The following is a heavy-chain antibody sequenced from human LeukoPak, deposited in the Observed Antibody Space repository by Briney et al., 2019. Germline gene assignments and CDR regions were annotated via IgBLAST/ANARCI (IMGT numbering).Heavy chain of an antibody. CDR3: TTRLQHHFDY. CDR2: ISDRARNT. D-gene: IGHD4-11*01. J-gene: IGHJ4*02. V-gene: IGHV3-23*01. CDR1: GFTFSSYT. Sequence: GGSLRLSCAPSGFTFSSYTMNWVRHTPGKGLEWVSTISDRARNTHYADSVNGRFTISRDDFLNMVYLQMDRLTVEDTAVYYCTTRLQHHFDYWGQGTQVTVSS.